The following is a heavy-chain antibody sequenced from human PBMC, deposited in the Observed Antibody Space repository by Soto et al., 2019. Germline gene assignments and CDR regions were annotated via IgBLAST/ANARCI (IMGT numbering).Heavy chain of an antibody. Sequence: ESGGGVVQPGRSLRLSCAASGFTFSSYGMHWVRQAPGKGLEWVAVIWYDGSNKYYADSVKGRFTISRDNSKNTLYLQMNSLRAEDTAVYYCARDYYDSSGYLDYWGQGTLVTVSS. CDR1: GFTFSSYG. D-gene: IGHD3-22*01. CDR3: ARDYYDSSGYLDY. V-gene: IGHV3-33*01. J-gene: IGHJ4*02. CDR2: IWYDGSNK.